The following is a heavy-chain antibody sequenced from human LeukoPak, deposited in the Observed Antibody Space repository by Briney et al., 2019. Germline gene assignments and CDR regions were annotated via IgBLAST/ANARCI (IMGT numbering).Heavy chain of an antibody. CDR2: IHQSGST. D-gene: IGHD6-19*01. J-gene: IGHJ6*02. Sequence: SETLSLTCSVSGGSLSTYYWTRPRQPPGKGLEWIGYIHQSGSTEYNPSLKSRLTMPLETSRNKFSLKMTTVTGADSAGYYCSRKKYTFVGSGWFGMDVWGQGTTVTVSS. CDR1: GGSLSTYY. V-gene: IGHV4-59*08. CDR3: SRKKYTFVGSGWFGMDV.